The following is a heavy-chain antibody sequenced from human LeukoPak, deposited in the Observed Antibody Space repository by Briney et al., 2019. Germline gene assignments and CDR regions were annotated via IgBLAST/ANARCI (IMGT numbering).Heavy chain of an antibody. CDR1: GFTFSNYW. CDR3: ARDIEPAGLFFDY. Sequence: GGSLRLSCAASGFTFSNYWMHWVRQAPGKGLVWVSRINGDGSSTTYADSVKGRFTISRDNAKNTMYLQMNSLGVEDTAVYYFARDIEPAGLFFDYWGEGALVTASS. V-gene: IGHV3-74*01. J-gene: IGHJ4*02. CDR2: INGDGSST. D-gene: IGHD6-13*01.